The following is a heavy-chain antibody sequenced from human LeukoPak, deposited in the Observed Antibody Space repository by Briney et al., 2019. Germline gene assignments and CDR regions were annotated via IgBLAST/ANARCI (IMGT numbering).Heavy chain of an antibody. V-gene: IGHV1-69*01. CDR1: GGTFSSYA. J-gene: IGHJ4*02. Sequence: GAXVKASCKASGGTFSSYAISWVRQAPGQGLEWMGGIIPIFGTANYAQKFQGRVTITADESTSTAYMELSSLRSEDTAVYYCATPLLSGYSNNVYYFDYWGQGTLVTVSS. CDR3: ATPLLSGYSNNVYYFDY. CDR2: IIPIFGTA. D-gene: IGHD4-11*01.